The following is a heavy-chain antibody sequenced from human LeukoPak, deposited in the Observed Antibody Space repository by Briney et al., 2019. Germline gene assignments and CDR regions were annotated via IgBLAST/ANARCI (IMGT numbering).Heavy chain of an antibody. V-gene: IGHV3-48*01. CDR3: ARGYSDGHFDY. CDR1: GFTFSSYS. J-gene: IGHJ4*02. Sequence: GGSLRLSCAASGFTFSSYSMNWVRQAPGKGLEWVSYISSSGSTIYYADSVKGRFTISRDNAKNSLYLQMNSLRAEDTAVYYCARGYSDGHFDYWGQGTLVTVSS. D-gene: IGHD5-18*01. CDR2: ISSSGSTI.